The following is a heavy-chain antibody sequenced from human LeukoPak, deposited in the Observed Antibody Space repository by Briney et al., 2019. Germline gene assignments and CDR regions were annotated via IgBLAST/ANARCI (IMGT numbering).Heavy chain of an antibody. V-gene: IGHV3-7*01. CDR3: ARNLAYNAFDI. J-gene: IGHJ3*02. Sequence: GGSLRLSCAASRFTFSSSWMTWVRQPPGKGLEWVATIEEDGSQKDYEDSVKGRFTISRDNVKNSLYLQMDSLRAEDTAVYFCARNLAYNAFDIWGQGTMVTVSS. CDR1: RFTFSSSW. D-gene: IGHD1-1*01. CDR2: IEEDGSQK.